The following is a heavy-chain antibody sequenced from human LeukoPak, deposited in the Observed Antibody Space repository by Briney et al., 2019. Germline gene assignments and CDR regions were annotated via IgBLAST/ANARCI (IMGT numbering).Heavy chain of an antibody. D-gene: IGHD6-13*01. V-gene: IGHV4-59*08. CDR3: AGHLSSSSWYGARSGMANWFDP. Sequence: SETLSLTCTVAGGSTSSYYRSWIRQPPGKGLGGIGYIYYSVIANYSCSIKSRVTISVDTSKNQFSLKLSSVPAADTAVYYCAGHLSSSSWYGARSGMANWFDPWGQGTLVTVSS. CDR1: GGSTSSYY. CDR2: IYYSVIA. J-gene: IGHJ5*02.